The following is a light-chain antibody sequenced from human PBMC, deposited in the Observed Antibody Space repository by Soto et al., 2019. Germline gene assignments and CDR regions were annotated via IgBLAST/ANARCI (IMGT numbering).Light chain of an antibody. CDR2: GNS. J-gene: IGLJ2*01. V-gene: IGLV1-40*01. Sequence: QSVLTQPPSVSGAPGQRVTISCTGSSSNIGAGYDVHWYQQLPGTAPKLLIYGNSNRPSGVPDRFSGSKSGTSASLAINGRQAEDESDYYCQSYDSSLSGVVFGGGTKLTVL. CDR1: SSNIGAGYD. CDR3: QSYDSSLSGVV.